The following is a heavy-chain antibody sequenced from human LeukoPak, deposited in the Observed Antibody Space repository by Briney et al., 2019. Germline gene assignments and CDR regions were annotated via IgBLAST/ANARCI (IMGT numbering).Heavy chain of an antibody. D-gene: IGHD6-19*01. J-gene: IGHJ4*02. Sequence: GGSLRLSCAASGFTFSSYGMHWVRQAPGKGLEWVAVISYDGSNKYYADSVKGRFTISRDNTKNTLYLQMNSLRAEDTAVYYCAKAGYSSGWYGGNYFDYWGQGTLVTVSS. CDR2: ISYDGSNK. CDR1: GFTFSSYG. V-gene: IGHV3-30*18. CDR3: AKAGYSSGWYGGNYFDY.